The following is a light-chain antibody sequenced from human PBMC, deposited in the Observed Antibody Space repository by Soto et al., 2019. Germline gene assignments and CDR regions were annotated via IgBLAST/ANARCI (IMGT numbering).Light chain of an antibody. Sequence: EIVLTQSPGTLSLSPGERATLSCRASQSVSSSYLAWYQQKPGQAPRLLIYGASSRATGIPDRFSGSGSGTDFTLTISRLEPEGFAVYYCHQYGGSPRTLGQGTKVEIK. CDR1: QSVSSSY. CDR3: HQYGGSPRT. J-gene: IGKJ1*01. CDR2: GAS. V-gene: IGKV3-20*01.